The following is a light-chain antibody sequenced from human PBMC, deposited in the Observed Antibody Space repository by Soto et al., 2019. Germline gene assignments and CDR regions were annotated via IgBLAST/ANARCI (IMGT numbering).Light chain of an antibody. J-gene: IGLJ1*01. V-gene: IGLV2-18*01. CDR2: EVI. CDR1: SSDIGSYNR. Sequence: LTQPPSVSGSPGQSVTISCTGTSSDIGSYNRVSWYQLPPGTAPKLMIYEVINRPSGVPDRFSGSKSGNTASLTISGLRAEDEADYYCSLYTSSGTYVFGTGTKVTVL. CDR3: SLYTSSGTYV.